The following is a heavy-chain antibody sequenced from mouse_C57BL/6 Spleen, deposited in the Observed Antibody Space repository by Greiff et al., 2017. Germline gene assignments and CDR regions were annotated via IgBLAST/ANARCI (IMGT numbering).Heavy chain of an antibody. J-gene: IGHJ3*01. CDR1: GYSITSGYY. CDR2: ISNDGSN. CDR3: AREEVKLCQFAY. Sequence: EVKLEESGPGLVKPSQSLSLTCSVTGYSITSGYYWNWIRQFPGNKLEWMGYISNDGSNNYNPSLKNRISITRDTSKNQFFLKLNSVTTEDTATYYCAREEVKLCQFAYWGQGTLVTVSA. D-gene: IGHD6-1*01. V-gene: IGHV3-6*01.